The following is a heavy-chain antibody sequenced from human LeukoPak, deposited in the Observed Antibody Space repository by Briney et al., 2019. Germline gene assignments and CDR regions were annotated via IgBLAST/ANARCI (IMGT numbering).Heavy chain of an antibody. CDR1: GDSVSSNSAA. CDR2: TYYRSKWYN. J-gene: IGHJ5*02. D-gene: IGHD2-8*02. V-gene: IGHV6-1*01. Sequence: SQTLSLTCAISGDSVSSNSAACNWIRQPPSRGLEWLGRTYYRSKWYNDYAVSVKSRITINPDTSKNQFSLQLNSVTPEDTAVYYCARATLSGRPNNNWFGPWGQGTLVTVSS. CDR3: ARATLSGRPNNNWFGP.